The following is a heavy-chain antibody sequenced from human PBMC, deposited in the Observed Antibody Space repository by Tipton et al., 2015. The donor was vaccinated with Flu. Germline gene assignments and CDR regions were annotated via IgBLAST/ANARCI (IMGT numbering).Heavy chain of an antibody. D-gene: IGHD3-22*01. CDR3: ARDGHITMIVVDDAFDI. J-gene: IGHJ3*02. Sequence: QSGPEVKKPGSSVKVSCKASGGTFSSYAISWVRQAPGQGLEWMGGIIPIFGTANYAQKFQGRVTITADESTSTAYMELSSLRSEETAVYYCARDGHITMIVVDDAFDIWGQGTMVTVSS. V-gene: IGHV1-69*01. CDR1: GGTFSSYA. CDR2: IIPIFGTA.